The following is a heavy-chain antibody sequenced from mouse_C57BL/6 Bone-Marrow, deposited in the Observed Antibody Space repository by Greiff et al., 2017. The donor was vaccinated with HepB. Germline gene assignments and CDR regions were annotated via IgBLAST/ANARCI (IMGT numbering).Heavy chain of an antibody. D-gene: IGHD1-1*01. Sequence: VQLKESGPGLVQPSQSLSITCTVSGFSLTSYGVHWVRQPPGKGLEWLGVIWSGGSTDYNAAFIFRLSISKDNSKNQVFFKMNSLQADDTAIYYCSRKRHYGTGFAYWGQGTLVTVSA. V-gene: IGHV2-4*01. CDR3: SRKRHYGTGFAY. J-gene: IGHJ3*01. CDR2: IWSGGST. CDR1: GFSLTSYG.